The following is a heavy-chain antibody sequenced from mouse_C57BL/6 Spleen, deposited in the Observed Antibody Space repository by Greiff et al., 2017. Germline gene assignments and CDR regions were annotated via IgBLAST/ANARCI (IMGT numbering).Heavy chain of an antibody. V-gene: IGHV8-12*01. D-gene: IGHD2-3*01. Sequence: QVTLKVSGPGILQSSQTLSLTCSFSGFSLSTSGMGVSWIRQPSGKGLEWLAHTYWDDDKRYNPSLKSRLSIFKDTSSNQVFLMNTNVDTAVTATYYCARKGMDYYYSMDDWGQGTSVTVSS. CDR1: GFSLSTSGMG. CDR2: TYWDDDK. CDR3: ARKGMDYYYSMDD. J-gene: IGHJ4*01.